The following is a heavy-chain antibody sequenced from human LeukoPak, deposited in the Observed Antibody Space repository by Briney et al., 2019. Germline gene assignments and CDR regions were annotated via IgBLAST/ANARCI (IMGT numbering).Heavy chain of an antibody. J-gene: IGHJ6*03. CDR1: GYTFTSYG. D-gene: IGHD1-26*01. V-gene: IGHV1-18*01. Sequence: ASVKVSCKASGYTFTSYGISWVRQAPGQGLEWMGWISAYNGNTNYAQKLQGRVTMTTDTSTSTAYMELRSLRSDDTAVYYCARDWVGIVGATHYYYYMDVWGKGTTVTVSS. CDR2: ISAYNGNT. CDR3: ARDWVGIVGATHYYYYMDV.